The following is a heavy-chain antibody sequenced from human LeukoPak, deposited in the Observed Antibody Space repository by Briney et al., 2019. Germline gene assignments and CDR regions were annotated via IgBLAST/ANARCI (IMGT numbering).Heavy chain of an antibody. J-gene: IGHJ4*02. V-gene: IGHV3-11*04. Sequence: GGSLRLSCAASGFTFSDYYMSWIRQAPGKGLEWVSYISSSGSTIYYADSVKGRFTISRDNAKNSLYLQTNSLRAEDTAVYYCARGPEIFGVVIPHFDYWGQGTLVTVSS. D-gene: IGHD3-3*01. CDR2: ISSSGSTI. CDR1: GFTFSDYY. CDR3: ARGPEIFGVVIPHFDY.